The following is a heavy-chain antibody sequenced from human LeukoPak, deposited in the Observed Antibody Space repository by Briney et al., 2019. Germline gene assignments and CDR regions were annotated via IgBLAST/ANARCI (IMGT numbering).Heavy chain of an antibody. J-gene: IGHJ5*02. CDR3: ARDRYSRFDP. CDR2: IYYSGST. CDR1: GGSISSYY. V-gene: IGHV4-59*01. Sequence: SETLSLTCTVSGGSISSYYWSWIRQPPGKGLEWIGYIYYSGSTNYNPSLKSRDTISVDTSKNQFSLKLSSVTAADTAVYYCARDRYSRFDPWGQGTLVTVSS. D-gene: IGHD3-9*01.